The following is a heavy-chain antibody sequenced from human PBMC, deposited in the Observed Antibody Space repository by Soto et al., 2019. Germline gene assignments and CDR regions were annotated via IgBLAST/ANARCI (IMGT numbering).Heavy chain of an antibody. CDR2: IYYSGST. Sequence: QLQLQESGPGLVKPSETLSLTCTVSGGSISSSSYYWGWIRQPPGKVLEWIGSIYYSGSTYYNPSLKSRVTISGDTSKNQFSLKLSSVTAADTAVYYCARLRHYYAPDYWGQGTLVTVSS. V-gene: IGHV4-39*01. D-gene: IGHD3-10*01. CDR1: GGSISSSSYY. J-gene: IGHJ4*02. CDR3: ARLRHYYAPDY.